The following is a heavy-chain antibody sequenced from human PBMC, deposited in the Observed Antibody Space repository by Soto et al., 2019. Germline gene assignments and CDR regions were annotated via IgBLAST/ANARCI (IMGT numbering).Heavy chain of an antibody. CDR1: GYSFISYW. CDR3: ARTSAAGKYYDGMDV. J-gene: IGHJ6*02. V-gene: IGHV5-51*01. Sequence: GESLKISCKGSGYSFISYWIGWVRQMPGKGLEWMGIIFPCDSYTRYSPSFQGQVTISADKFISTAYLQWSSLKASDTAMYYCARTSAAGKYYDGMDVWGQGTTVTVSS. D-gene: IGHD6-13*01. CDR2: IFPCDSYT.